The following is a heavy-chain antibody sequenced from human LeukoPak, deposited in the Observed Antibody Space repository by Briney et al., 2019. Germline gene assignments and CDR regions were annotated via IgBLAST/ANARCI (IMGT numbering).Heavy chain of an antibody. V-gene: IGHV3-64D*06. J-gene: IGHJ5*02. CDR1: GFTFSSYA. CDR3: VKDRNSRIAAAKQNWFDP. CDR2: ISSNGGST. D-gene: IGHD6-13*01. Sequence: PGGALRLSRSASGFTFSSYAMHWVRQAPGRELEYVSAISSNGGSTYYADSVKGRFTISRDNSRNTLYLQMSTLRAEDTAVYYCVKDRNSRIAAAKQNWFDPWGQGTLVTVSS.